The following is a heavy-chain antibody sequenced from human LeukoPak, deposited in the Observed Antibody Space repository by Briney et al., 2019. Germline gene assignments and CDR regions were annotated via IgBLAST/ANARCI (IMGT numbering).Heavy chain of an antibody. Sequence: PGGSLRLSCVASGFIFSSYWMHWVRQAPGKGLVWVSRINSDGSSTSYADSVKGRFTISRDNAKNTLYLQMNSLRAEDTAVYYCARDWPYYYGSGSYNWGQGTLVTVSS. CDR1: GFIFSSYW. CDR3: ARDWPYYYGSGSYN. CDR2: INSDGSST. J-gene: IGHJ4*02. V-gene: IGHV3-74*01. D-gene: IGHD3-10*01.